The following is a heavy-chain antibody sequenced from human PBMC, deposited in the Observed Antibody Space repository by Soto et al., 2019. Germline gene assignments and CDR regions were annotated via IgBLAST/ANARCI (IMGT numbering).Heavy chain of an antibody. Sequence: ASVKVSCKASGYTFTSYGISWVRQAPGQGLEWMGWISAYNGNTNYAQKLQGRVTMTTDTSTSTAYMELRSLRSDDTAVYYCARDLDVLRYFDWLPGPYYYGMEVCCQGTTFTVYS. CDR2: ISAYNGNT. V-gene: IGHV1-18*01. J-gene: IGHJ6*02. CDR3: ARDLDVLRYFDWLPGPYYYGMEV. CDR1: GYTFTSYG. D-gene: IGHD3-9*01.